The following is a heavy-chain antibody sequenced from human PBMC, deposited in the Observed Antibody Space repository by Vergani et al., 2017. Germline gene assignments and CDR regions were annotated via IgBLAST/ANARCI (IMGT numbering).Heavy chain of an antibody. V-gene: IGHV3-23*01. CDR1: GFTFSSYA. CDR3: ARVQDIVVVPAAMCAFDI. D-gene: IGHD2-2*01. Sequence: EVQLLESGGGLVQPGGSLRLSCAASGFTFSSYAMSWVRQAPGKGLDWVSGISGSGGSTYYADSVKGRFTISRDNSKNTLYLQMNSLSAEDTAVYYCARVQDIVVVPAAMCAFDIWGQGTMVTVSS. CDR2: ISGSGGST. J-gene: IGHJ3*02.